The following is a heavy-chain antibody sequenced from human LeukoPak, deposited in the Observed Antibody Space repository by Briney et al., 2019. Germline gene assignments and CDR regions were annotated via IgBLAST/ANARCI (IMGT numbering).Heavy chain of an antibody. J-gene: IGHJ4*02. CDR1: GFTLSNYD. CDR2: IGTAGDT. V-gene: IGHV3-13*04. CDR3: ARGSNTHFDY. D-gene: IGHD4/OR15-4a*01. Sequence: PGGSLRLSCAASGFTLSNYDMHWVRQATGKGLEWVSAIGTAGDTYYPGSVRGRFTMSRENAKNSLYLQMNSLAAGGTAVYYCARGSNTHFDYWGQGILVTVSS.